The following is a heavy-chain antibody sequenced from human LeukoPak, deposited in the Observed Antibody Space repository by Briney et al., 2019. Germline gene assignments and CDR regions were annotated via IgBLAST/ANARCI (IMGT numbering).Heavy chain of an antibody. J-gene: IGHJ4*02. Sequence: ASVKVSCKASGYTFTGYYMHWVRQAPGQGLEWMGRINPNSGGTNYAQKFQGRVTMTRDTSTSTVYMELSSLRSEDTAVYYCARSPLSIAARPPFDYWGQGTLVTVSS. D-gene: IGHD6-6*01. CDR3: ARSPLSIAARPPFDY. CDR2: INPNSGGT. V-gene: IGHV1-2*06. CDR1: GYTFTGYY.